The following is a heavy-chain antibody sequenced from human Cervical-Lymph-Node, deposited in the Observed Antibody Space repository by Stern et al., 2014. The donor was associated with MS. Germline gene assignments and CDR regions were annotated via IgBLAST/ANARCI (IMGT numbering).Heavy chain of an antibody. CDR2: IFWDDEK. D-gene: IGHD3-10*01. J-gene: IGHJ4*02. CDR1: GFSLNTDGVA. CDR3: AHRRTAFYFFDY. Sequence: QITLKESGPALVKPTQSLTLTCTFSGFSLNTDGVAVGWIRQPPGKAPVWLAVIFWDDEKKYSPALQTRLAISMDTSKNQVVLNMANMDPLDTGTYYCAHRRTAFYFFDYWGQGILVTVSS. V-gene: IGHV2-5*02.